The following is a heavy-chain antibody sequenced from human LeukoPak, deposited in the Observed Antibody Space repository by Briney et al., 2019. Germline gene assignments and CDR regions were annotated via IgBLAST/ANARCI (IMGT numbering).Heavy chain of an antibody. CDR3: ARGRSGSFSFDD. Sequence: GESLKISCKGSGYSFTSYWIGWVRQAPGQGLEWMGWISAYNGNTNYAQKLQGRVTMTTDTSTSTAYMELRSLRSDDTAVYYCARGRSGSFSFDDWGQGTLVTVSS. CDR1: GYSFTSYW. CDR2: ISAYNGNT. D-gene: IGHD1-26*01. J-gene: IGHJ4*02. V-gene: IGHV1-18*04.